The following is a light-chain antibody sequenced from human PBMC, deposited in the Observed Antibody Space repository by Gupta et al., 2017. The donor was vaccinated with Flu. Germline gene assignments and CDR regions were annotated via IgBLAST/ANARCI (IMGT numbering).Light chain of an antibody. CDR3: RQYCSTSPWT. CDR2: KTS. CDR1: QSVSAW. J-gene: IGKJ1*01. V-gene: IGKV1-5*03. Sequence: RVTITCRASQSVSAWSAWYQHRPGKGPRLLVYKTSSLESGVPQRFSGSESGTEFTLTICGLQPDDFATYYCRQYCSTSPWTFGQGTKVEVK.